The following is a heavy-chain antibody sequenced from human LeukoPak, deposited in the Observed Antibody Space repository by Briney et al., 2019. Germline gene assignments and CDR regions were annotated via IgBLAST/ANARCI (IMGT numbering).Heavy chain of an antibody. CDR1: GYSFTSYW. Sequence: GESLKISRKGSGYSFTSYWIGWVRQMPGKGLEWMGIIYPGDSDTRYSPSFQGQVTISADKPISTAYLQWSSLKASDTAMYYCARHWHDYGDWFDPWGQGTLVTVSS. CDR2: IYPGDSDT. V-gene: IGHV5-51*01. CDR3: ARHWHDYGDWFDP. D-gene: IGHD4-17*01. J-gene: IGHJ5*02.